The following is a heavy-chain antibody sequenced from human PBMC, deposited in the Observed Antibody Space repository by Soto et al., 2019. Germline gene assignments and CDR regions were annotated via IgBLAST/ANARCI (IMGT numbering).Heavy chain of an antibody. CDR3: ARGTGPGSFWIDY. J-gene: IGHJ4*02. D-gene: IGHD3-10*01. V-gene: IGHV3-33*01. Sequence: QVQLVESGGGVVQPGRSLRLSCATSGFIFSNYAMHWVRQAPGQGLEWVALIWSDGSDDNYAESVKGRFTISRDNSKNTLYVQMNSLRVEDTAVYFRARGTGPGSFWIDYCGQGPLVTVSS. CDR1: GFIFSNYA. CDR2: IWSDGSDD.